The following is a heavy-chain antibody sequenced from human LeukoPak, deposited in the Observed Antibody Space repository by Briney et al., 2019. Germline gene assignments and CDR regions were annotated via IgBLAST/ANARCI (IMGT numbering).Heavy chain of an antibody. J-gene: IGHJ4*02. CDR1: GFTFSSYG. Sequence: GRSLRPSCAASGFTFSSYGMHWVRQAPGKGLEGVAVIRYDGSKKYYADSVRGRFTISRDNCKNTLYLQMNSLRAEDTDVYYCARSAGIVVVTPSDYWGQGTLVTVSS. V-gene: IGHV3-33*01. CDR2: IRYDGSKK. D-gene: IGHD3-22*01. CDR3: ARSAGIVVVTPSDY.